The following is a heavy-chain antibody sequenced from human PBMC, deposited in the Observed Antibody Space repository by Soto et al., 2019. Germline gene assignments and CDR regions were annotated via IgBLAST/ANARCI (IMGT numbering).Heavy chain of an antibody. Sequence: QVQLQESGPGLVKPSQTLSLTCYVSGVSVARVGYYWSWIRQVPGKGLEWIGYVYNSGSTYFNPSLNSRVAMSVDTSKNQVSLDLTSVTAADTAVYYCATSPPDPVGVANQYYFTYWGQGTLVAVSS. J-gene: IGHJ4*02. CDR2: VYNSGST. V-gene: IGHV4-31*03. CDR3: ATSPPDPVGVANQYYFTY. D-gene: IGHD3-3*01. CDR1: GVSVARVGYY.